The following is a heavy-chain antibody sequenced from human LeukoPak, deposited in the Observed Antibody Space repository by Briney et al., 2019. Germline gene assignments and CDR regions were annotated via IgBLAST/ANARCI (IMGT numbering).Heavy chain of an antibody. CDR3: ANQETT. Sequence: GGSLRLSCAASGLTFCDYWMSWVRQAPGRGLEWVATTNEDGSQKYYVASVRGRFTISRDNAKNTLYLQMNTLRAEDTAVYYCANQETTWGQGTLVTVSS. V-gene: IGHV3-7*01. D-gene: IGHD1-7*01. CDR1: GLTFCDYW. J-gene: IGHJ4*02. CDR2: TNEDGSQK.